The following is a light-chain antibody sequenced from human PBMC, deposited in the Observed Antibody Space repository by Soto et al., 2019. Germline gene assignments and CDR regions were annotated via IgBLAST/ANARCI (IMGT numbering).Light chain of an antibody. J-gene: IGLJ3*02. CDR1: SSDIGSYNY. Sequence: QSALTQPASVSGSPGQSITISCTGTSSDIGSYNYVSWYQQFPGKAPRLLIYDVSSRPSAVSNRFSGSKSGNTASLTISGLQAEDEADYYCSSSTASSTQVFGGGTKLTVL. CDR3: SSSTASSTQV. V-gene: IGLV2-14*01. CDR2: DVS.